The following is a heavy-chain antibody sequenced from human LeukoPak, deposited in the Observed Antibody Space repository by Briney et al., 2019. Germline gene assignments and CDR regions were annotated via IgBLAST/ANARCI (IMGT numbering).Heavy chain of an antibody. D-gene: IGHD3-22*01. CDR3: AKVGFRTVGVVVIQGGYFDY. Sequence: GGSLRLSCAASGFTFSSYAMSWVRQAPGKGLEWVSAISGSGGSTYYADSVKGRFTISRDNSKNTLYLQMNSLRAEDTAVYYCAKVGFRTVGVVVIQGGYFDYWGQGTLVTVSS. V-gene: IGHV3-23*01. J-gene: IGHJ4*02. CDR2: ISGSGGST. CDR1: GFTFSSYA.